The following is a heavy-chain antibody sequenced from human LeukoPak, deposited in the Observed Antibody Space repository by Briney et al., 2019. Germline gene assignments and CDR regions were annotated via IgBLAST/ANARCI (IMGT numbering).Heavy chain of an antibody. CDR1: GYTFTGYY. J-gene: IGHJ4*02. D-gene: IGHD6-13*01. CDR3: ARVEGSSWYLDY. V-gene: IGHV1-2*02. CDR2: INPNSGGT. Sequence: ASVKVSCKASGYTFTGYYMHWVRQAPGQGLEWMGWINPNSGGTNCAQKFQGRVTMTRDTSISTAYMELSRLRSDDTAVYYCARVEGSSWYLDYWGQGTLVTVSS.